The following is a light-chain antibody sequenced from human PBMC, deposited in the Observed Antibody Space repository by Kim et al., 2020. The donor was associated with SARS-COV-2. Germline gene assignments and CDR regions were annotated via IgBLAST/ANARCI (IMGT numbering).Light chain of an antibody. CDR2: RNN. Sequence: ELTQPPSASGIPGQRVTISCSGSSSNIGSNYVYWYQQLPGTAPKLLIYRNNQRPSGVPDRFSGSKSGTSASLAISGLRSEDEADYYCAAWDDSLSGNYVFGTGTKVTVL. CDR1: SSNIGSNY. V-gene: IGLV1-47*01. CDR3: AAWDDSLSGNYV. J-gene: IGLJ1*01.